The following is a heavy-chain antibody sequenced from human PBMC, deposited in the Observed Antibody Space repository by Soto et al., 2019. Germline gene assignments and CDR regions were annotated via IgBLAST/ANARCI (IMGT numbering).Heavy chain of an antibody. V-gene: IGHV3-23*01. J-gene: IGHJ6*02. D-gene: IGHD6-6*01. CDR2: ISGSGGST. CDR3: AKIIAARPSHYYYGMDV. CDR1: GFTFSSYA. Sequence: GGSLRLSCAASGFTFSSYAMSWVRQAPGKGLEWVSAISGSGGSTYYADSVKGRFTISRDNSKNTLYLQMNSLRAEDTAVYYCAKIIAARPSHYYYGMDVWGQVTTVTVSS.